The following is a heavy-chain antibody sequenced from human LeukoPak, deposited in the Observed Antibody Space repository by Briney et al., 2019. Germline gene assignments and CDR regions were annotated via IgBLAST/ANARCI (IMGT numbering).Heavy chain of an antibody. D-gene: IGHD2-21*02. J-gene: IGHJ5*02. CDR2: IKEDGSEK. CDR3: RRGHWDDCA. CDR1: GFTFSSRW. Sequence: GGSLRLSCVGSGFTFSSRWMNWVRQAPGKGLEWGANIKEDGSEKYYADSVEGRFTISRDNAKNSLFLQMNHLRAEDTAIYYCRRGHWDDCAWDQGTLVTVSS. V-gene: IGHV3-7*01.